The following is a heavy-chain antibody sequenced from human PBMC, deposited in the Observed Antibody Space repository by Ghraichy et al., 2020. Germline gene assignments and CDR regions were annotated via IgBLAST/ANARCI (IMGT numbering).Heavy chain of an antibody. D-gene: IGHD1-7*01. CDR3: ARAGGTTYYYYFGMDV. V-gene: IGHV4-38-2*02. CDR1: GYSISSGYF. CDR2: VYYSGRT. J-gene: IGHJ6*02. Sequence: SETLSLTCTVSGYSISSGYFWGWIRPPPGKGLEWIGSVYYSGRTYYNPSLKNRLTISLDTSKNQFSLKLSSVTAADTAVYYCARAGGTTYYYYFGMDVWGQGNFVTVSS.